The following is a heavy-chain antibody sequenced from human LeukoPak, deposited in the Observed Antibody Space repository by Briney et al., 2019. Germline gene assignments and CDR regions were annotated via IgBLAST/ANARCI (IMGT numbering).Heavy chain of an antibody. V-gene: IGHV4-59*01. D-gene: IGHD6-19*01. J-gene: IGHJ4*02. CDR3: ARDGVAGGFDY. CDR1: GGSISSYY. Sequence: PSETLSLTCTVSGGSISSYYWNWIRQAPGKRLEWIGYIHYSGSTNHNSSLKSRVTISVDTSKNQYSLKLSSVTAADTAVYYCARDGVAGGFDYWGQGTLVTVSS. CDR2: IHYSGST.